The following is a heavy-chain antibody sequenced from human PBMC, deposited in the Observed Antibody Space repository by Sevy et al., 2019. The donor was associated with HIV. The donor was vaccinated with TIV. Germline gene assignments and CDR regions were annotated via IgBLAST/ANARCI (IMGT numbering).Heavy chain of an antibody. CDR2: IWYDGTDK. CDR3: ARGKGGYGYGLNY. D-gene: IGHD5-18*01. V-gene: IGHV3-33*01. J-gene: IGHJ4*02. CDR1: GFIFSNYA. Sequence: GGSLRLSCATSGFIFSNYAMHWIRQAPGKGLEWVAVIWYDGTDKYYADSVQGRFTISRDNSKNTLYLQMNSLRVEDTAVYYCARGKGGYGYGLNYWGQGTLVTVSS.